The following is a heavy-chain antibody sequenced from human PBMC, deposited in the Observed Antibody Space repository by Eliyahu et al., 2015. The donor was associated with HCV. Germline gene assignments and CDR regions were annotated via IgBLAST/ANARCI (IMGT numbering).Heavy chain of an antibody. D-gene: IGHD1-26*01. J-gene: IGHJ4*02. V-gene: IGHV2-5*01. Sequence: QITLKESGPTLVKPTQTLTLTCTFSGFSLTTSGVGVGWIRQPPGKALEWLALIFLNDDKRYSPSLKSRLTITKDTSKNQVVLTMTNMDPVDTATYYCAHFGRWELESYYFDYWGQGTLVTVSS. CDR1: GFSLTTSGVG. CDR3: AHFGRWELESYYFDY. CDR2: IFLNDDK.